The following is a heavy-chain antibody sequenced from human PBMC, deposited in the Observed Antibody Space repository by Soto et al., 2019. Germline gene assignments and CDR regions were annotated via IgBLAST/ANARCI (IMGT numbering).Heavy chain of an antibody. CDR3: ARELGSSQYYYYYYGMDV. CDR2: IIPIFGTA. V-gene: IGHV1-69*13. D-gene: IGHD3-10*01. Sequence: ASVKVSCKASGGTFSSYAISCVRHAPGQGLEWMGGIIPIFGTANYAQKFQGRVTITADESTSTAYMELSSLRSEDTAVYYCARELGSSQYYYYYYGMDVWGQGTTVTVSS. J-gene: IGHJ6*02. CDR1: GGTFSSYA.